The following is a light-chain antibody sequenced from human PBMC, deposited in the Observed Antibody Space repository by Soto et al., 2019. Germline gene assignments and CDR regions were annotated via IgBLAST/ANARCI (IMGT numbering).Light chain of an antibody. CDR2: YND. CDR3: QSYDSSLSGHVV. V-gene: IGLV1-40*01. J-gene: IGLJ2*01. CDR1: SSNLGSGFD. Sequence: QSVLTQPPSVSGAPGQRVTISCTGSSSNLGSGFDVQWYQQLPGTAPNLLIYYNDNRPSGVPDRFSGSKSGTSASLAITGLQADDEADYYCQSYDSSLSGHVVFGGVTKLTVL.